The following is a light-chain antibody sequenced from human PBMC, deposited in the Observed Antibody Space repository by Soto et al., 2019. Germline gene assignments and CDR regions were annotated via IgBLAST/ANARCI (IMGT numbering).Light chain of an antibody. V-gene: IGKV3-20*01. CDR2: GAS. J-gene: IGKJ1*01. CDR3: QQYGSTWT. Sequence: EIVLTQSPATLSLSTGERATLSCRASHSVSSNLAWYQQKPGQAPRLLIHGASSTATGIPDRFSGSGSGTDFTLTISRLEPEDFAVYYCQQYGSTWTFGQGTKVDIK. CDR1: HSVSSN.